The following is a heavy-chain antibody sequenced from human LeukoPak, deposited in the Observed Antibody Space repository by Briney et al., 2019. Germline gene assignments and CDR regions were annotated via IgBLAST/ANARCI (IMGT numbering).Heavy chain of an antibody. CDR3: ATETGEGGAFDI. V-gene: IGHV1-2*02. CDR1: GYTFTGYY. Sequence: ASVKVSCKASGYTFTGYYMHWVRPAPGQGLEWMGWINPNSGGTNYAQKFQGRVTMTRDTAISTAYMELSRLRSDDTAVYYCATETGEGGAFDIWGQGTMVTVSS. J-gene: IGHJ3*02. D-gene: IGHD7-27*01. CDR2: INPNSGGT.